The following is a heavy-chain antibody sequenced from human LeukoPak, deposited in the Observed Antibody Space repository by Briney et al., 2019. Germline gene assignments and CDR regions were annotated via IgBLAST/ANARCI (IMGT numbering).Heavy chain of an antibody. J-gene: IGHJ4*02. V-gene: IGHV1-69*04. D-gene: IGHD1-26*01. CDR2: IIPIFGIA. CDR1: GGTFSSYA. CDR3: ASDGYSGSYRGSYY. Sequence: SVKISCKASGGTFSSYAISWVRQAPGQGLEWMGRIIPIFGIANYAQKFQGRVTITADKSTSTAYMELSSLRSEDTAVYYCASDGYSGSYRGSYYWGQGTLVTVSS.